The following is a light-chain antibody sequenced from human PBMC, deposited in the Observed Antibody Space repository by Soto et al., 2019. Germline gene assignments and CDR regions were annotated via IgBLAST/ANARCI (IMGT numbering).Light chain of an antibody. CDR1: QSISSW. J-gene: IGKJ1*01. CDR2: KTS. V-gene: IGKV1-5*03. Sequence: DIQVTQSPSSLSASVGDRVTITCRASQSISSWLAWYQQTPGKAPKLLIYKTSSLESGVPSRFSGSRSGTEFTLTIGSLQPDDFATYYCQQYNSYPWTFGQGTKVDIK. CDR3: QQYNSYPWT.